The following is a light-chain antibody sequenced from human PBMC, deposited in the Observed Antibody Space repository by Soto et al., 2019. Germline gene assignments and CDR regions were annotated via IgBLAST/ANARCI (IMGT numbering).Light chain of an antibody. V-gene: IGKV3-11*01. Sequence: EIVLTQSPATLSLSPGERATLSCRASQSVDTYLAWYQHKPGQAPRLLIYDASKRATGLPARFSGSGSGTDFTLTISSLEPEDVAVYYCQQRTNWPPTWTFGQGTKVDIK. CDR2: DAS. CDR3: QQRTNWPPTWT. J-gene: IGKJ1*01. CDR1: QSVDTY.